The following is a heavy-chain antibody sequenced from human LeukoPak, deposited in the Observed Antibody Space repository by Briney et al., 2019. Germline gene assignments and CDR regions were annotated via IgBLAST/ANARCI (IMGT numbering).Heavy chain of an antibody. CDR3: ARDPIAVAGTFDY. Sequence: SVTVSFTASGGTFSSYAISWVRQAPGQGLEWMGRIIPIPGIANYAQKFQGRVTITADKSTSTAYMELSSLRSEDTAVYYCARDPIAVAGTFDYWGQGTLVTVSS. J-gene: IGHJ4*02. D-gene: IGHD6-19*01. V-gene: IGHV1-69*04. CDR1: GGTFSSYA. CDR2: IIPIPGIA.